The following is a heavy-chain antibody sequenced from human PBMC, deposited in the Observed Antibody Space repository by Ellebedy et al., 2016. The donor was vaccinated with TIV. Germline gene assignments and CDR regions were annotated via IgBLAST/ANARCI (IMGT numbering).Heavy chain of an antibody. D-gene: IGHD3-22*01. CDR3: ARVGYYYDSSGYPIFDY. CDR2: IIPIFGTA. V-gene: IGHV1-69*13. Sequence: SVKVSCXASGGTFSSYAISWVRQAPGQGLEWMGGIIPIFGTANYAQKFQGRVTITADESTSTAYMELSSLRSEDTAVYYCARVGYYYDSSGYPIFDYWGQGTLVTVSS. J-gene: IGHJ4*02. CDR1: GGTFSSYA.